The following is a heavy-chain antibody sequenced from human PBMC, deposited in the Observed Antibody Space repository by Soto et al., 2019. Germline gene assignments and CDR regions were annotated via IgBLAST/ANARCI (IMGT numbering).Heavy chain of an antibody. V-gene: IGHV1-3*01. D-gene: IGHD6-6*01. J-gene: IGHJ4*02. CDR2: INAGNENT. CDR3: ARDRAGTSSWGFDH. Sequence: QVQLVQSGAEVKKPGASVKVSCKASGYTFTTNTIHWVRQAPGQTLEWMGWINAGNENTKSSQKFQARVTLTTDTSATTVYMDLSSLRSEDTAVYYCARDRAGTSSWGFDHWGQGTLITVSS. CDR1: GYTFTTNT.